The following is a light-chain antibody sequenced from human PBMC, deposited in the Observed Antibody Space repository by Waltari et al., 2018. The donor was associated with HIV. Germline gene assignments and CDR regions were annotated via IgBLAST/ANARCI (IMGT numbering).Light chain of an antibody. CDR1: NSGSEA. Sequence: SFVLTQPPSVSEAPGKTARVTCGGSNSGSEAAHWYQQKPGQAPVLVIYDNNARPSGIPERFSGSNAGNTATLTISRVGAGDEADYYCQVWDSSSDHVVFGGGTKLTVL. J-gene: IGLJ2*01. CDR2: DNN. CDR3: QVWDSSSDHVV. V-gene: IGLV3-21*04.